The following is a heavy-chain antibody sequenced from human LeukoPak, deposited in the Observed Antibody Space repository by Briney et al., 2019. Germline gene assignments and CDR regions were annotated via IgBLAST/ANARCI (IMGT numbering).Heavy chain of an antibody. CDR3: ARGSGYGTNYYYYGMDV. CDR1: GGSISSYY. CDR2: IYYSGST. D-gene: IGHD5-12*01. Sequence: SETLSLTCTVSGGSISSYYWSWIRQPPGKGLEWIGYIYYSGSTNYNPSLKSRVTISVDTSKNQFSLKLSSVTAADTAVYYCARGSGYGTNYYYYGMDVWGQGTTVTVSS. J-gene: IGHJ6*02. V-gene: IGHV4-59*01.